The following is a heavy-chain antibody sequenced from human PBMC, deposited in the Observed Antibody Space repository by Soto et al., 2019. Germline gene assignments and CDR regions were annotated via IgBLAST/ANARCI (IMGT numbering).Heavy chain of an antibody. CDR2: ISGGGGST. J-gene: IGHJ6*02. CDR3: AKDLTTVDYHYGMDV. Sequence: EVQLLASGGGLVQPGGSLRLSCAASGFTFSSYAMTWVRQAPGKGLEWVSGISGGGGSTYYAYSVKGRFTISRDNSKNTLFLQMNSLRAEDTAVYYCAKDLTTVDYHYGMDVWGQGTTVTVSS. V-gene: IGHV3-23*01. CDR1: GFTFSSYA. D-gene: IGHD4-17*01.